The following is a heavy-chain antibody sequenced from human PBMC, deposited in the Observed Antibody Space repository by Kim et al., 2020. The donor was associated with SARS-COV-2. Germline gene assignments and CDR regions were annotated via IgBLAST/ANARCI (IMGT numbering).Heavy chain of an antibody. CDR2: INHSGST. J-gene: IGHJ4*02. D-gene: IGHD4-17*01. CDR1: GGSFSGYY. Sequence: SETLSLTCAVYGGSFSGYYWSWIRQPPGKGLEWIGEINHSGSTNYNPSLKSRVTISVDTSKNQFSLKLSSVTAADTAVYYCATTTRARFDYWGQGTLVTVSS. V-gene: IGHV4-34*01. CDR3: ATTTRARFDY.